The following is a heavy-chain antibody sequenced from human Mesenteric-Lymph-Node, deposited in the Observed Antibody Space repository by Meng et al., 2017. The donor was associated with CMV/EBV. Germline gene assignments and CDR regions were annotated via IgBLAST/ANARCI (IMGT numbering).Heavy chain of an antibody. V-gene: IGHV3-30*02. CDR2: IRYDGSNK. Sequence: GGSLRLSCAASGFTFSSYGMHWVRQAPGKGLEWVAFIRYDGSNKYYADSVKGRFTISRDNSKNTLYLQMNSLRAEDTAVYYCAKGNGGPAAKYYYYGMEVWGQGTTVTVSS. CDR1: GFTFSSYG. D-gene: IGHD2-2*01. J-gene: IGHJ6*02. CDR3: AKGNGGPAAKYYYYGMEV.